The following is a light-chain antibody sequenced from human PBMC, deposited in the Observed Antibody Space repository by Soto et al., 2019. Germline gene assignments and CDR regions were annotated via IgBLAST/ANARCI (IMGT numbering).Light chain of an antibody. CDR3: QQRFNWPLT. V-gene: IGKV3-11*01. CDR1: QTVRSIH. J-gene: IGKJ5*01. Sequence: EIALTQSPGTLSLTPGERAPLSCRVSQTVRSIHLAWYQQKSGQAPRLLISDASNRATGIPARFSGSGSGTDFTLTVSSLESEDFAIYFCQQRFNWPLTFGQGTRLAI. CDR2: DAS.